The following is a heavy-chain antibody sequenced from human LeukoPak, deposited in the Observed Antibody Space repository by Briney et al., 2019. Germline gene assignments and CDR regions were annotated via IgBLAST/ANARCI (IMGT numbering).Heavy chain of an antibody. Sequence: PGGSLRLSCAASGFIFSDYFISWIRQAPGKGLEWVSHISGSGSTIYYADSVKGRVTISRDNARNTLYLQMNSLRAEDSAVYYCAGALARYFDSWGQGTLVTVST. CDR2: ISGSGSTI. V-gene: IGHV3-11*01. CDR1: GFIFSDYF. CDR3: AGALARYFDS. D-gene: IGHD3-9*01. J-gene: IGHJ4*02.